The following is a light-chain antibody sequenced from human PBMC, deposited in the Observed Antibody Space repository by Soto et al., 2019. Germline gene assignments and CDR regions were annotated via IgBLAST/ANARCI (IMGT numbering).Light chain of an antibody. CDR3: HQYNTGLRT. CDR1: LNVATN. V-gene: IGKV3-15*01. Sequence: TVMTQSPATLSMSPGDRAALSCRASLNVATNMAWYQQKPGQDPRLLIYGASIRATGGPARFTGSGSGKEFTLTIRNLQSEDFAVYYCHQYNTGLRTFGRGTRVEV. J-gene: IGKJ1*01. CDR2: GAS.